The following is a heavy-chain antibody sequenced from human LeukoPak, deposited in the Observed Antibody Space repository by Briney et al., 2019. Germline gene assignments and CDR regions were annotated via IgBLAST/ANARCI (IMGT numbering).Heavy chain of an antibody. CDR2: INPISGAT. CDR1: GYTXTRYY. J-gene: IGHJ4*02. D-gene: IGHD3-16*02. V-gene: IGHV1-46*01. Sequence: ASAKVSCKTSGYTXTRYYMQWVRQAPGHGLEWMGIINPISGATDYAQKFQGRVTMTRDTSTSTVYMELSSLRSEDTAMYYCARLPYRDGVAQDYWGQGTLVTVSP. CDR3: ARLPYRDGVAQDY.